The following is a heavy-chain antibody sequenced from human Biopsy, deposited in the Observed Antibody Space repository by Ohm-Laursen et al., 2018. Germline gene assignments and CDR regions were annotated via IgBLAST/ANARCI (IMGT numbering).Heavy chain of an antibody. CDR3: ARATVETASFDF. V-gene: IGHV4-31*01. Sequence: SQTLSLTCTVSGGSISTDLNYWSWIRQHPGKGLEWIGYIYHSGTTYYNLSLESQVTISIDTSKNQFSLKVTSVTAADTAVYYCARATVETASFDFWGQGTLVTVSS. J-gene: IGHJ4*02. CDR1: GGSISTDLNY. CDR2: IYHSGTT. D-gene: IGHD5-18*01.